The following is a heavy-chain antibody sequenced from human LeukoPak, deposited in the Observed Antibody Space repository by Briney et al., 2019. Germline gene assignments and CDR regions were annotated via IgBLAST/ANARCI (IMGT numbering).Heavy chain of an antibody. V-gene: IGHV3-7*01. Sequence: GGSLRLSCAASGFTFSSYWMSWVRQAPGKGLEWVANIKQDGSEKYYVDSVKGRFTISRDNAKNSLYLQMNSLRAEDTAVYYCARDRAWFGELFCYFDYWGQGTLVTVSS. J-gene: IGHJ4*02. CDR1: GFTFSSYW. D-gene: IGHD3-10*01. CDR3: ARDRAWFGELFCYFDY. CDR2: IKQDGSEK.